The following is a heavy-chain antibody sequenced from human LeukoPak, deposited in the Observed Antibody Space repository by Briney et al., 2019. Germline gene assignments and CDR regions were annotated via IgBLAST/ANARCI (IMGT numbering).Heavy chain of an antibody. CDR1: GFTFSGYD. J-gene: IGHJ3*02. CDR2: ISGSSSYI. Sequence: GGSLRLSCAASGFTFSGYDMNWVRQAPGKGLEWVSSISGSSSYIYYADSMKGRFTISRDNGKNSLYLQMNSLRAEDTALYYCAKDIDSSGDQDAFDIWGQGTMVTVSS. D-gene: IGHD6-19*01. V-gene: IGHV3-21*04. CDR3: AKDIDSSGDQDAFDI.